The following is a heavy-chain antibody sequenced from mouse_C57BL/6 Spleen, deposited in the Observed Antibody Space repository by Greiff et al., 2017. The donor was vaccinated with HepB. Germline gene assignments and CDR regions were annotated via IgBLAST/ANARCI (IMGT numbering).Heavy chain of an antibody. D-gene: IGHD2-14*01. CDR2: ISDGGSYT. CDR3: ARGGYAMDY. V-gene: IGHV5-4*01. CDR1: GFTFSSYA. J-gene: IGHJ4*01. Sequence: VQLQQSGGGLVKPGGSLKLSCAASGFTFSSYAMSWVRQTPEKRLEWVATISDGGSYTYYPDNVKGRFTISRDNAKNNLYLQMSHLKSEDTAMYYCARGGYAMDYWGQGTSVTVSS.